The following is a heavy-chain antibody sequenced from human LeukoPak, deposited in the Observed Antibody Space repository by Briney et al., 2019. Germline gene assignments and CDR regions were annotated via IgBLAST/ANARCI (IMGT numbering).Heavy chain of an antibody. D-gene: IGHD2-2*01. Sequence: ASVKVSCKASGYTFTSYGISWVRQAPGQGLEWMGWISAYNGNTNYAQKLQGRVTMTTDTSTSTAYMELRSLRSDDTAVYYCARDRVRYCSSTSCPSFDFDYWGQGTLVTVFS. CDR2: ISAYNGNT. CDR3: ARDRVRYCSSTSCPSFDFDY. J-gene: IGHJ4*02. V-gene: IGHV1-18*01. CDR1: GYTFTSYG.